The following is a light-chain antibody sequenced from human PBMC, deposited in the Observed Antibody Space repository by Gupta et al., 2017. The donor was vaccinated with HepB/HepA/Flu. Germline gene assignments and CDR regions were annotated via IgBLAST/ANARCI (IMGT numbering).Light chain of an antibody. CDR3: PYSDSSLTVG. CDR2: GYP. V-gene: IGLV1-40*01. Sequence: QSVLTQPPSVSGAPGQRVTISCNGGSSDIGADNDVHWYQQLPGTDPKRRSSGYPNRPSGVPDRVSASKSGNYDSLAITELQATDEGDEDCPYSDSSLTVGVGGGNQ. CDR1: SSDIGADND. J-gene: IGLJ7*01.